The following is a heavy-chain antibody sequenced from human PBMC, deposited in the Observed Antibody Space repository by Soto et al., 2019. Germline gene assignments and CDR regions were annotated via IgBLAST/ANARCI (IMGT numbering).Heavy chain of an antibody. CDR1: GFTFCRYA. V-gene: IGHV3-23*01. D-gene: IGHD3-3*01. J-gene: IGHJ5*02. CDR3: AKAGRPYYDLSSENRFDP. Sequence: GGSLGLACAASGFTFCRYAITRVRQVPGKGPEWVQSISGSGGATYNADSVKGRFTLYRDDSKSTLHLQMNSLRAEDTALYYCAKAGRPYYDLSSENRFDPWGQGTLVTVSP. CDR2: ISGSGGAT.